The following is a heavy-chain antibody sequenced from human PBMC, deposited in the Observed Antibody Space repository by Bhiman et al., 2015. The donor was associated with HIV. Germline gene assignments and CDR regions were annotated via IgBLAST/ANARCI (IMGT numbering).Heavy chain of an antibody. CDR3: AKSIAARPTSRRDWYFDL. V-gene: IGHV3-23*01. J-gene: IGHJ2*01. CDR1: GFTFSSYA. CDR2: ISGSGSST. Sequence: EVQLLESGGGLVQPGGSLRLSCAASGFTFSSYAMTWVRQAPGEGLEWVSTISGSGSSTYYADSVKGRFTISRDNSKNTLYVQMNSLRVEDTAIYYCAKSIAARPTSRRDWYFDLWGRGTLVTVSS. D-gene: IGHD6-6*01.